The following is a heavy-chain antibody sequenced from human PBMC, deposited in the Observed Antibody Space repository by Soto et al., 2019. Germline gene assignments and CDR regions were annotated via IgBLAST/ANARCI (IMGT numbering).Heavy chain of an antibody. V-gene: IGHV4-59*01. D-gene: IGHD6-6*01. CDR1: GGSISSYY. CDR3: AREAIAVRHAFDI. Sequence: QVQLQESGPGLVKPSETLSLTCTVSGGSISSYYWSWIRQPPGKGLEWIGYIYYSGSTNYNPSLKSRVTISVDTSKNQFSLKLSSVTAADTAVYYCAREAIAVRHAFDIWGQGTMATVSS. J-gene: IGHJ3*02. CDR2: IYYSGST.